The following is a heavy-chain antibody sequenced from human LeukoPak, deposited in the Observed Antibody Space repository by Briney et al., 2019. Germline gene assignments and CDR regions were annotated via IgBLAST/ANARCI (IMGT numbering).Heavy chain of an antibody. CDR3: ARDDRVTVRGVIRTTDWFDP. D-gene: IGHD3-10*01. CDR1: GGSISNYY. V-gene: IGHV4-4*07. Sequence: PETLSLTCTVSGGSISNYYWSWIRQPAGKGLEWIGRIYSSGSTNYNPSLKSRVTMSVDTSKNQFSLKLSSATAADTAVYYCARDDRVTVRGVIRTTDWFDPWGQGTLVTVSS. J-gene: IGHJ5*02. CDR2: IYSSGST.